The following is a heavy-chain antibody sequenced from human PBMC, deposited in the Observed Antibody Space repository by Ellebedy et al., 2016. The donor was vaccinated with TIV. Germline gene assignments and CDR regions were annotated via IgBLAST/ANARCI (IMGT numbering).Heavy chain of an antibody. V-gene: IGHV4-59*08. CDR3: ARQYNYGTSGYYVDY. Sequence: MPSETLSLTCTVSGGSISSYYWTWIRQPPGKGLEWIGYIYHSGNTNYNPSLKSRVTISVDTSKNQFSLKLSSVTAADTAVYYCARQYNYGTSGYYVDYWGQGTLLTVSS. CDR1: GGSISSYY. CDR2: IYHSGNT. J-gene: IGHJ4*02. D-gene: IGHD3-22*01.